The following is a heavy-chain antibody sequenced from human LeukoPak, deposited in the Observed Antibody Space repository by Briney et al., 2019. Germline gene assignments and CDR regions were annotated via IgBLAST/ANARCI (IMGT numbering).Heavy chain of an antibody. Sequence: GASVKVSCKASGHTFTSYYMHWVRQAPGQGLEWMGIINPSGGSTSYAQKFQGRVTMTRDTSTSTVYMELSSLRSEDTAVYYCARETPRRGYSYGPRSNWFDPWGQGTLVTVSS. J-gene: IGHJ5*02. CDR3: ARETPRRGYSYGPRSNWFDP. D-gene: IGHD5-18*01. CDR2: INPSGGST. V-gene: IGHV1-46*01. CDR1: GHTFTSYY.